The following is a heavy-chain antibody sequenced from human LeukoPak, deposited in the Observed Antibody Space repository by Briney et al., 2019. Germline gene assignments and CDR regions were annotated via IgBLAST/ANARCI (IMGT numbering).Heavy chain of an antibody. D-gene: IGHD6-13*01. CDR2: IFYSGTT. Sequence: SETLSLTCTVSNDSISPLYWGWIRQPPGKGLEFIGYIFYSGTTNFNPSLKSRGTLSVDTSKNQFSLRLNSVTAADTAVYYCARGGSAAKYYFDSWGQGTLVTVSS. CDR3: ARGGSAAKYYFDS. J-gene: IGHJ4*02. CDR1: NDSISPLY. V-gene: IGHV4-59*11.